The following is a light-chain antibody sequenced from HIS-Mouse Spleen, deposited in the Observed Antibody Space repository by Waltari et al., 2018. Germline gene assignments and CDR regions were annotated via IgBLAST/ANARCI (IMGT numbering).Light chain of an antibody. J-gene: IGLJ2*01. Sequence: SYELTQPPSVSVSPGQTARITCSGDALPKKYAYWYQQQSGQAPGLVIYEDSKRRSGIPERFSGSSAGTMGTLTISGAQVEDGADYYCYSTDSSGNHRVFGGGTKLTVL. CDR1: ALPKKY. CDR2: EDS. CDR3: YSTDSSGNHRV. V-gene: IGLV3-10*01.